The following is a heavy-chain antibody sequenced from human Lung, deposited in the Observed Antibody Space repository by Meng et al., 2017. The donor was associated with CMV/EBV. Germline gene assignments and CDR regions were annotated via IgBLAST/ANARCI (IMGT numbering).Heavy chain of an antibody. CDR1: GGSFSGYY. V-gene: IGHV4-34*01. CDR3: ARMVVAPLVFDY. Sequence: SQXXXLTXAVYGGSFSGYYWSWIRQPPGKGLEWIGEINHSGSTNYNPSLKSRVTISVDTSKNQFSLKLSSVTAADTAVYYCARMVVAPLVFDYWVQGTLVTVSS. J-gene: IGHJ4*02. D-gene: IGHD2-15*01. CDR2: INHSGST.